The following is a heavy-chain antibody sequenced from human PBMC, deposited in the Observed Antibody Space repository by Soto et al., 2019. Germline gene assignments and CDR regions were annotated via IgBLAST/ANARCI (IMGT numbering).Heavy chain of an antibody. CDR2: INHIGYT. Sequence: QVQLQQWGAGLLKPSETRSLTCAVSGGSFSDFYWTWIRQLPGKGLEWIGEINHIGYTNYNPSLESRVAISVDTSKNQFSLNLRSVTAADSAVYYCGPRGAVAPRGYWGQGTLVTVSS. D-gene: IGHD2-15*01. CDR1: GGSFSDFY. CDR3: GPRGAVAPRGY. V-gene: IGHV4-34*02. J-gene: IGHJ4*02.